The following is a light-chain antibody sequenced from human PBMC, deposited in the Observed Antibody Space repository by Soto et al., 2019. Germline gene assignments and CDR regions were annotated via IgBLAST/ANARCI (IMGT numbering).Light chain of an antibody. J-gene: IGKJ2*01. CDR1: QSLVHSDGNTH. Sequence: DVVMTQSPLSLPVTLGQPASISCRSSQSLVHSDGNTHLNWFQQRPGKSPRRLICKVSNRDSGVPDRFSGSASGTDFTLEISRVEAEDVGVYYCMQGKHWPYTFGQGTKLEIK. CDR2: KVS. V-gene: IGKV2-30*02. CDR3: MQGKHWPYT.